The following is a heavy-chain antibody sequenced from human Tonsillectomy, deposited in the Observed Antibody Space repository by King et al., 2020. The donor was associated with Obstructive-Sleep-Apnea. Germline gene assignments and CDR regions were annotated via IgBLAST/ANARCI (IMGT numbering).Heavy chain of an antibody. D-gene: IGHD1-1*01. CDR2: IYHSGST. Sequence: QLQESGPGLVKPSETLSLTCTVSGYSISSGYYWGWIRQPPGKGLEWIGSIYHSGSTYYNPSLKSRVTISVDTSKNQFSLKLSSVTAADTAVYYCASISYDSHAFDIWGQGTMVTVSS. CDR1: GYSISSGYY. J-gene: IGHJ3*02. CDR3: ASISYDSHAFDI. V-gene: IGHV4-38-2*02.